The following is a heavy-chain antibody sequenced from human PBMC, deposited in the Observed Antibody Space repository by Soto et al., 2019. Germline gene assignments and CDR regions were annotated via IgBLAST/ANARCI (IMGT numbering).Heavy chain of an antibody. Sequence: QVQLVQSGAEVKKPGSSAKVSCKAYGGTFSSYAISWVRQAPGQGLEWMGGIIPIFGTANYAQKFQGRVTITADESTSIAYMELISMRSEDTAVYYCARAQSVGIWFDPWCQGTVVTVSS. CDR2: IIPIFGTA. J-gene: IGHJ5*02. V-gene: IGHV1-69*01. CDR3: ARAQSVGIWFDP. CDR1: GGTFSSYA.